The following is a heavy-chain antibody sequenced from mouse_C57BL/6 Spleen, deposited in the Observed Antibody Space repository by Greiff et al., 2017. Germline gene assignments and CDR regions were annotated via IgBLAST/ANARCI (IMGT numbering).Heavy chain of an antibody. J-gene: IGHJ4*01. CDR2: VYPYNGGT. Sequence: EVQRVESGPVLVKPGPSVKISCKASGFTFTDYYMHWVKQSHGKSLEWIGLVYPYNGGTSYNQKFKGKATLTVDTSSSTAYMELNSLTSEDSAVYYCAKEVDGTHYYAMDYWGQGTSVTVSS. V-gene: IGHV1-36*01. D-gene: IGHD2-1*01. CDR3: AKEVDGTHYYAMDY. CDR1: GFTFTDYY.